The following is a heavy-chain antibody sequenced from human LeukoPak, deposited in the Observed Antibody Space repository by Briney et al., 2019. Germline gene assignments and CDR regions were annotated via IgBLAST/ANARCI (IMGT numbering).Heavy chain of an antibody. D-gene: IGHD5-18*01. CDR2: ISGSGRTI. CDR1: GFILNNHA. Sequence: GGSMRLSCAASGFILNNHAMSWVRQAPGKGLQWISVISGSGRTIEYEDSVKGRFTISRDNSKNTLSLQMNSLRVEDTATYYCAKNVMVKRYIDYWGQGTLVTVSS. J-gene: IGHJ4*02. CDR3: AKNVMVKRYIDY. V-gene: IGHV3-23*01.